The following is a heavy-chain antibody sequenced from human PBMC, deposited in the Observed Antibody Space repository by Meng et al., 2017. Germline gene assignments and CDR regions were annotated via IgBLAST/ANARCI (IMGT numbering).Heavy chain of an antibody. J-gene: IGHJ4*02. CDR1: GGSVGSGNYY. V-gene: IGHV4-61*01. CDR3: ARDVGGDYETLFDY. Sequence: VRLQEPGPGLVRPSETLSLTCTVSGGSVGSGNYYWSWIRQPPGKGLEWIGYIVYSGSTTYNPSLKTRVTISVDTSKNQFSLKLTSVTAADTAVYFCARDVGGDYETLFDYWGQGTLVTVSS. CDR2: IVYSGST. D-gene: IGHD4-17*01.